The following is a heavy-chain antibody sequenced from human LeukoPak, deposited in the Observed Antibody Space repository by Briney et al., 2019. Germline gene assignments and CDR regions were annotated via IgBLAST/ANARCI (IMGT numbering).Heavy chain of an antibody. CDR2: ISGSSRNI. Sequence: GGALRLSCAASGFNYRSYDINWVRQAPGKGLEWVSRISGSSRNIYYADSMKGRFTISRDNDKNLVVVQKNSRRGNHPAVHYCARDVTSTEAFDIWGQGTMVTVSS. V-gene: IGHV3-21*04. D-gene: IGHD2-21*02. CDR1: GFNYRSYD. CDR3: ARDVTSTEAFDI. J-gene: IGHJ3*02.